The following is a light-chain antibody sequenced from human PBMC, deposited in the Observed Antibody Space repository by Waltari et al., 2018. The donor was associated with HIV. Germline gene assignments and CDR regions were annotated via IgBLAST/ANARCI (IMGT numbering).Light chain of an antibody. CDR2: EVP. V-gene: IGLV2-8*01. CDR1: SSDIGAYDS. CDR3: SSYGEMLRVL. Sequence: SALTQPPSASGSLGQSVTISCTGSSSDIGAYDSVSWFQPPPRSAPKPLLYEVPRPPSTVLDRFSGPRSGRTAFLAVAGLQPDDGATYFWSSYGEMLRVLFGGGTNVTVL. J-gene: IGLJ3*02.